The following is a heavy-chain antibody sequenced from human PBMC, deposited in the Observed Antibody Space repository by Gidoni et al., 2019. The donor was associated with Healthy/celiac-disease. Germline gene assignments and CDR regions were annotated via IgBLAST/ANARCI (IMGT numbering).Heavy chain of an antibody. J-gene: IGHJ4*02. CDR3: AKVPYCGGDCPLGFDY. V-gene: IGHV3-23*01. D-gene: IGHD2-21*02. CDR2: IGGRGGST. CDR1: AVTFSSSA. Sequence: EVLLLESGAGLVQPGGSLRLSCAASAVTFSSSAMSWVRRAPGKGLEGVSAIGGRGGSTYYTDSVKGRFTISRDNSKNTLYLQMNSLRAEDTAVYYCAKVPYCGGDCPLGFDYWGQGTLVTVSS.